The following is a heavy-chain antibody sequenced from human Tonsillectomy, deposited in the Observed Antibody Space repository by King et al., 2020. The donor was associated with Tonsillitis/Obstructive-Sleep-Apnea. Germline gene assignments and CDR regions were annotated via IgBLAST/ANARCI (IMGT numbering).Heavy chain of an antibody. CDR1: GFTFSSYA. D-gene: IGHD2-2*01. J-gene: IGHJ5*02. CDR2: ISYDGSNK. CDR3: ARDRVHWYQLLVGDNWFDP. V-gene: IGHV3-30*04. Sequence: VQLVESGGGVVQPGRSLRLSCAASGFTFSSYAMHWVRQAPGKGLEWVAVISYDGSNKYYADSVKGRFTISRDNSKNTLYLQMNSLRAEDTAVYYCARDRVHWYQLLVGDNWFDPWGQGTLVTVSS.